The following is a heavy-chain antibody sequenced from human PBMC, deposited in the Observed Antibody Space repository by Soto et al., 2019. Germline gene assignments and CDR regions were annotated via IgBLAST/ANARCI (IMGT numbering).Heavy chain of an antibody. V-gene: IGHV5-51*01. CDR1: GYSFTSYW. J-gene: IGHJ5*02. CDR3: ARHHFAEQWLVEDTWFDP. D-gene: IGHD6-19*01. CDR2: IYPGDSDT. Sequence: PGESLKISCKGSGYSFTSYWIGWVRQMPGKGLEWMGIIYPGDSDTRYSPSFQGQVTISADKSISTAYLQWSSLKASDTAMYYCARHHFAEQWLVEDTWFDPWGQGTLVTVSS.